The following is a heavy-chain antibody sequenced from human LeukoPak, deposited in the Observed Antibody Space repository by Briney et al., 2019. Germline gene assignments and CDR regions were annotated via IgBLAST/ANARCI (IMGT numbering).Heavy chain of an antibody. Sequence: PGGSLRLSCAASGFTFSNAWMSWVRQAPGKGLDWVGRIKSKTDGGTTDYAAPVKGRFTISRDDSKNTLYLQMNSLKTEDTAVYYCTTSLGYCGGGSCYPPDWGQGTLVTVSS. CDR1: GFTFSNAW. V-gene: IGHV3-15*01. CDR2: IKSKTDGGTT. J-gene: IGHJ4*02. CDR3: TTSLGYCGGGSCYPPD. D-gene: IGHD2-15*01.